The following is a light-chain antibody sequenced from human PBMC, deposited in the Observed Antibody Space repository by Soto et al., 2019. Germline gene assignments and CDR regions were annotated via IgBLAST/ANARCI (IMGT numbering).Light chain of an antibody. J-gene: IGKJ1*01. CDR1: QSFTRW. Sequence: DIQMTQSPSALSASVGDRVTITCRASQSFTRWLAWYQQKPGKAPKLLSYDASNLEIGAPSRFSGSGSGTDFTLTISSLPPEDFETYYCQQSYSTPRTFGQGTKVYIK. CDR2: DAS. V-gene: IGKV1-5*01. CDR3: QQSYSTPRT.